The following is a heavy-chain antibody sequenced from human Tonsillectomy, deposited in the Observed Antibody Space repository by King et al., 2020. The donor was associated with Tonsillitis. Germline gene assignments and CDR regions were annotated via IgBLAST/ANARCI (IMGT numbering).Heavy chain of an antibody. CDR3: GKHNYGYSLDAFDI. Sequence: VQLVESGGGLVQPGGSLRLSCAASGFTFYNYAMSWVRQAPGKGLEWVSAISGSGGSTYYADSVKGRFTISRDRNTLYLQMNSLRAEDTAVYYCGKHNYGYSLDAFDIWGQGTMVTVSS. D-gene: IGHD5-18*01. J-gene: IGHJ3*02. CDR2: ISGSGGST. CDR1: GFTFYNYA. V-gene: IGHV3-23*04.